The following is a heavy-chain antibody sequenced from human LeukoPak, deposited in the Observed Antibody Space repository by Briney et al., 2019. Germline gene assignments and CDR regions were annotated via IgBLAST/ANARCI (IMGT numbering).Heavy chain of an antibody. V-gene: IGHV4-61*02. CDR2: IFTSGST. D-gene: IGHD3-22*01. CDR3: ARVRAFNYYDSSGYHFDY. J-gene: IGHJ4*02. CDR1: GGSISSGSYY. Sequence: PSETLSLTCTVSGGSISSGSYYWSWIRQPAGKGLEWIGRIFTSGSTKYNPSLKSRVTISVDTSKNQFSLKLSSVTAADTAVYYCARVRAFNYYDSSGYHFDYWGQGTLVTVSS.